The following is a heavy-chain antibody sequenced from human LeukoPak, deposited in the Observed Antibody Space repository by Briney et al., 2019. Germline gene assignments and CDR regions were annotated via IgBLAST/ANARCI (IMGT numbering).Heavy chain of an antibody. CDR1: GFTLSSYA. D-gene: IGHD1-26*01. CDR2: ISVSGNT. V-gene: IGHV3-23*01. J-gene: IGHJ5*02. Sequence: GGSLRLSCAASGFTLSSYAMSWVRQGPGKGLEWVSAISVSGNTYHADSVKGRFTISRDSYKNTLYLQMNSLRAEDAAVYYCAKKYSTGLDPWGQGTLVTVSS. CDR3: AKKYSTGLDP.